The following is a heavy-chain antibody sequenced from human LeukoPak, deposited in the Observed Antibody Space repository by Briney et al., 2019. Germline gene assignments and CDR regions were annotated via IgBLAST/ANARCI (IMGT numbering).Heavy chain of an antibody. CDR1: GFTFDNYA. D-gene: IGHD2-15*01. CDR2: IFSSGDGT. Sequence: PGESLKISCAASGFTFDNYAMGWVRQAPGKGLEWVSNIFSSGDGTLYADSVKGRFTISRDNSKNTLYLQMNSLRAEDTAVYYCAKDPRRIDPAPYWGQGTLVTVSS. CDR3: AKDPRRIDPAPY. J-gene: IGHJ4*02. V-gene: IGHV3-23*01.